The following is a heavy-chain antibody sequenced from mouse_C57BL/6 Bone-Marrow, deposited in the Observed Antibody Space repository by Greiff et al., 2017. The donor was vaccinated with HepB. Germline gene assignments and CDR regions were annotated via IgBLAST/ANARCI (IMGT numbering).Heavy chain of an antibody. D-gene: IGHD4-1*02. V-gene: IGHV5-17*01. CDR3: ARSQLVYAMDY. J-gene: IGHJ4*01. Sequence: EVKLVESGGGLVKPGGSLKLSCAASGFTFSDYGMHWVRQAPEKGLEWVAYISSGSSTIYYADTVKGRFTISGDNAKNTLFLQMTSLRSEDTAMYYCARSQLVYAMDYWGQGTSVTVSS. CDR2: ISSGSSTI. CDR1: GFTFSDYG.